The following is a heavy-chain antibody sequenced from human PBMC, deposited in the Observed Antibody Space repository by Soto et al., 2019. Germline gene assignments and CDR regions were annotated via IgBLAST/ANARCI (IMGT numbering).Heavy chain of an antibody. J-gene: IGHJ4*02. CDR2: ISPMFGAA. CDR1: GGTFNTYA. CDR3: AWEVQVYTPAFVY. V-gene: IGHV1-69*19. Sequence: QVQLVQSGAEMKKPGSSVKVSCQSSGGTFNTYAMNWVRQAPGQGPEWMGDISPMFGAANYAPKFQGRVTITADESTGTSYMQSSSFTSEDAGLYFWAWEVQVYTPAFVYWGQRTLVTVSS. D-gene: IGHD4-4*01.